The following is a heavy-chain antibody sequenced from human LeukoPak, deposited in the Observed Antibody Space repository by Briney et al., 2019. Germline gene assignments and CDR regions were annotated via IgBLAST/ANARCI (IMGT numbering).Heavy chain of an antibody. CDR2: IYTSGST. V-gene: IGHV4-61*02. CDR3: ASVPFYYGSGSYHKDY. CDR1: GGSISSGSYY. Sequence: SETLSLTCTVSGGSISSGSYYWSWIRQPAGKGLEWIGRIYTSGSTNYNPSLKSRVTISVDTSKNQFSLKLSSVTAADTAVYYCASVPFYYGSGSYHKDYWGQGTLVTVSS. J-gene: IGHJ4*02. D-gene: IGHD3-10*01.